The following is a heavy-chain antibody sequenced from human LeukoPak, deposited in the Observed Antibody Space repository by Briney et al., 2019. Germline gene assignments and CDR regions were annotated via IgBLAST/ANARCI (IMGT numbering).Heavy chain of an antibody. Sequence: PSETLSLTCTVSGGSISSGDYYWSWIRQPPGKGLEWIGYIYYSGSTYYNPSLKSRVTISVDTSKNQFSLKLSSVTAADTAVYYCASTPYYYDSSGYTGFDYWGQGTLVTVSS. CDR3: ASTPYYYDSSGYTGFDY. J-gene: IGHJ4*02. D-gene: IGHD3-22*01. CDR1: GGSISSGDYY. V-gene: IGHV4-30-4*08. CDR2: IYYSGST.